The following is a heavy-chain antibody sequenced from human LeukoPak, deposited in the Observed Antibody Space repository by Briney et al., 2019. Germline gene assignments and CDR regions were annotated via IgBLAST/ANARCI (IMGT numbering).Heavy chain of an antibody. CDR1: GGSISSYY. CDR3: ARDIDGYNALDY. V-gene: IGHV4-59*01. Sequence: PSETLSLTCTVSGGSISSYYWSWIRQPPGKGLEWIGYIYYSGSTNYNPSHKSRVTISVDTSKNQFSLKLSSVTAADTAVYYCARDIDGYNALDYWGQGTLVTVSS. CDR2: IYYSGST. D-gene: IGHD5-24*01. J-gene: IGHJ4*02.